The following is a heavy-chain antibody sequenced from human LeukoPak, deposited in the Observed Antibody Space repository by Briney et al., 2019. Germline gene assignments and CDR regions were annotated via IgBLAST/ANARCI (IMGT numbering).Heavy chain of an antibody. CDR2: ISYDGSNK. V-gene: IGHV3-30-3*01. CDR3: ARDSTPHTVTTQFDLKY. CDR1: GFTFTSYS. D-gene: IGHD4-17*01. Sequence: QSGGSLRLSCAASGFTFTSYSMNWVRQAPGKGLEWVAVISYDGSNKYYADSVKGRFTISRDNSKNTLYLQMNSLRAEDTAVYYCARDSTPHTVTTQFDLKYWGQGTLVTVSS. J-gene: IGHJ4*02.